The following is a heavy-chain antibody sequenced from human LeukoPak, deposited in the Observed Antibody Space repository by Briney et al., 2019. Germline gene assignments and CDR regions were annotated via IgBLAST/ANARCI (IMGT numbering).Heavy chain of an antibody. V-gene: IGHV3-7*01. CDR1: GFTFSSYW. Sequence: GGSLRLSCAASGFTFSSYWMCWVRQAPGKGLEWVANIKQDGSEKYYVDSVKGRFTISSDNAKNSLYLQMNSLRAEDTAVYYCARDYYDSSGYYGAFDIWGQGTMVTVSS. J-gene: IGHJ3*02. D-gene: IGHD3-22*01. CDR2: IKQDGSEK. CDR3: ARDYYDSSGYYGAFDI.